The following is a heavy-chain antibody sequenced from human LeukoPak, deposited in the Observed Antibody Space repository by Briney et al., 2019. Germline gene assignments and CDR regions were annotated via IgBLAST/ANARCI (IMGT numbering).Heavy chain of an antibody. CDR2: IYGGGTT. J-gene: IGHJ4*02. V-gene: IGHV3-53*01. CDR1: GFTVRRDY. CDR3: ARAIQFGGYFDY. Sequence: GGSLRLSCAASGFTVRRDYMSWVRQAPGKGLEWVSVIYGGGTTYYADSVRGRFTISRDDSKNTLYLQMNSLRADDTAVYYCARAIQFGGYFDYWGQGTLVTVSS. D-gene: IGHD2-15*01.